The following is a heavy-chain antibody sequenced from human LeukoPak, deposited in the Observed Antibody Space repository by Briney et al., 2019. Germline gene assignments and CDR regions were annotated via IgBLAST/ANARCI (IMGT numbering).Heavy chain of an antibody. CDR1: GFTFSSYS. Sequence: GGSLRLSCAASGFTFSSYSMNWARQAPGKGLEWVSAISGSGGATHYADSVKGRFTISRDNSKNTLYLQMNSLRAEDTAVYYCARDGGSSGTGAYYMNVWGKGTTVIVSS. V-gene: IGHV3-23*01. CDR2: ISGSGGAT. CDR3: ARDGGSSGTGAYYMNV. J-gene: IGHJ6*03. D-gene: IGHD2-15*01.